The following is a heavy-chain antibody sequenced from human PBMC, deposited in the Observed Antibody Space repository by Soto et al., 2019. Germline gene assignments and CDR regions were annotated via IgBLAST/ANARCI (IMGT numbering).Heavy chain of an antibody. V-gene: IGHV4-4*08. CDR3: ARDVSGWELSDAFDI. CDR2: IYTSGST. Sequence: QVQLQESGPGLVKPSETLSLTCTVSGGSISSYYWSWIRQPPGKGLEWIGYIYTSGSTNYNPSLKSRVTMSVDTSKNQFSLKLSSVTAADTAVYYCARDVSGWELSDAFDIWGQGTMVTVSS. D-gene: IGHD1-26*01. J-gene: IGHJ3*02. CDR1: GGSISSYY.